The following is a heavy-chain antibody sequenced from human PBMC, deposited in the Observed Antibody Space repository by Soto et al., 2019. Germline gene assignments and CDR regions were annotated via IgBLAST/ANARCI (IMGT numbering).Heavy chain of an antibody. CDR1: GFTFSSYW. Sequence: GGSLRLSCAASGFTFSSYWMSWVRQAPGKGLEWVAVISYDGSNKYYADSVKGRFTISGDNSKNTLYLQMNSLRAEDTAVYYCAKDPGNLEYYFDYWGQGTLVTVSS. J-gene: IGHJ4*02. D-gene: IGHD3-10*01. CDR3: AKDPGNLEYYFDY. V-gene: IGHV3-30*18. CDR2: ISYDGSNK.